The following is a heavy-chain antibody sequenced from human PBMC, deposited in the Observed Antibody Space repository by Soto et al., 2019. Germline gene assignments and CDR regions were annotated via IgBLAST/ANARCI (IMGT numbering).Heavy chain of an antibody. CDR1: GFTFSSYA. D-gene: IGHD4-4*01. CDR2: ISGSGGST. J-gene: IGHJ6*02. Sequence: EVQLLESGGGLVQPGGSLRLSCAASGFTFSSYAMSWVRQAPGKGLEWVSAISGSGGSTYYADSVKGRFTISRDHSKNPLYLEMNNLRADDTAVYYCAKDHDYSNYFFYYYGMDVWGQGTTVNVSS. V-gene: IGHV3-23*01. CDR3: AKDHDYSNYFFYYYGMDV.